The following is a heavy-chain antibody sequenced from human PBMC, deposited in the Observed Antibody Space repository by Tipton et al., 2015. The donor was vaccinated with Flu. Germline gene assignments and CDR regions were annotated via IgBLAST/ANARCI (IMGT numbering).Heavy chain of an antibody. CDR1: GGSISSGGYY. CDR2: IYYSGST. D-gene: IGHD3-22*01. CDR3: ARGEMIVDLMFLFDP. J-gene: IGHJ5*02. Sequence: LRLSCTVSGGSISSGGYYWSWIRQHPGKGLEWIGYIYYSGSTYYNPSLKSRVTISVDTSKNQFSLKLSSVTAADTAVYYCARGEMIVDLMFLFDPWGQGTLVPVSS. V-gene: IGHV4-31*03.